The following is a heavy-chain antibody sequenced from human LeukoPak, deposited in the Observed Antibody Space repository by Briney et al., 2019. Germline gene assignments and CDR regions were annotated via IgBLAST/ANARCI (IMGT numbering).Heavy chain of an antibody. J-gene: IGHJ5*02. Sequence: PSETLSLTCNVSGGSISDNDYSWDWIRQPPGKGLEWMGCIHYSGTTYSNPSLKSRVTMSADTSKNQLSLKLSSVTAADTAVYYCARPYYYDSRIDPWGQGILVTVSS. CDR1: GGSISDNDYS. D-gene: IGHD3-22*01. CDR2: IHYSGTT. CDR3: ARPYYYDSRIDP. V-gene: IGHV4-30-4*08.